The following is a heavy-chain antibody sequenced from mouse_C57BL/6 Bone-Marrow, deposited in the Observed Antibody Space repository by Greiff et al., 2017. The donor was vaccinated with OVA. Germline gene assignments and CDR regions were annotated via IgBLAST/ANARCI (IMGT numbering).Heavy chain of an antibody. CDR3: ASLYDGFPWFAY. CDR2: ISSGGSYT. CDR1: GFTFSSYG. V-gene: IGHV5-6*01. D-gene: IGHD2-3*01. Sequence: EVQVVESGGDLVKPGGSLKLSCAASGFTFSSYGMSWVRQTPDKRLEWVATISSGGSYTYYPDSVKGRFTISSANAKNTLYLQMSSLKSEDTAMYYCASLYDGFPWFAYWGQGTLVTVSA. J-gene: IGHJ3*01.